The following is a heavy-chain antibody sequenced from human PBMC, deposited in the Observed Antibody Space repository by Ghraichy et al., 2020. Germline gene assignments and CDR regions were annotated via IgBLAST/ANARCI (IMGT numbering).Heavy chain of an antibody. Sequence: GGSLRLSCAASGFTFSSYGMYGVRQATGKGLEWVAVISYDGSNKYYADSVKGRFTISRDNSKNTLYLQMNSLRAEDTAVYYCAKDMSYDSSGYYQPYYYGMDVWGQGTTVTVSS. D-gene: IGHD3-22*01. V-gene: IGHV3-30*18. CDR3: AKDMSYDSSGYYQPYYYGMDV. CDR2: ISYDGSNK. CDR1: GFTFSSYG. J-gene: IGHJ6*02.